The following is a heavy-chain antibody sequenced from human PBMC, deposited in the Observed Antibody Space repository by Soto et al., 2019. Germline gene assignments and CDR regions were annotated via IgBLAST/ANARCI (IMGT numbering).Heavy chain of an antibody. CDR3: ARDPTFIVLKVYCPLEV. CDR2: ISSSSSYI. Sequence: GGSLRLSCAASGFTFSSYSMNWVLQAPGKGLEWVSSISSSSSYIYYADSVKGRFTISRDNAKNSLYPQMNSLRAEDTAVYYCARDPTFIVLKVYCPLEVWGKGTTVTVSS. J-gene: IGHJ6*04. D-gene: IGHD2-8*01. CDR1: GFTFSSYS. V-gene: IGHV3-21*01.